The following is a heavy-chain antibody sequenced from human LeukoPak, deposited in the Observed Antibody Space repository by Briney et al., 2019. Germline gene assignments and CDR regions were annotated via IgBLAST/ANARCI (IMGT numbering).Heavy chain of an antibody. D-gene: IGHD6-13*01. CDR3: ARGQVKQQLLPRTGSRDYYYYMDV. J-gene: IGHJ6*03. V-gene: IGHV4-34*01. CDR1: GRSFGGYY. CDR2: INHSGST. Sequence: SETLSLTCAVYGRSFGGYYRSWIRQPPGKGLEWIGEINHSGSTNYNPSLKSRVTMSVDTSKNQFSLKLSSVTAADTAVYYCARGQVKQQLLPRTGSRDYYYYMDVWGKGTTVTVSS.